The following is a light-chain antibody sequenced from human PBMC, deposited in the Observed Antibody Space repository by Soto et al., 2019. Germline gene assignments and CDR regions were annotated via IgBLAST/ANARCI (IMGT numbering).Light chain of an antibody. CDR1: SSDVGAYYS. CDR2: GVT. Sequence: QSALTQPASVSGSPGQSITISCTGTSSDVGAYYSVSWYQHHPGKAPKLIIYGVTNRPSGVSNRFSGSKSGNTASLTISGLLAEDEADYHCSSYTSGSSHYVFGTGTNVTVL. J-gene: IGLJ1*01. V-gene: IGLV2-14*01. CDR3: SSYTSGSSHYV.